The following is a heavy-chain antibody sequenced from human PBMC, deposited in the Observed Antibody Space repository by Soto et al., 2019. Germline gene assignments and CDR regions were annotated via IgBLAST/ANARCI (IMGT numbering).Heavy chain of an antibody. CDR3: ARFRYYDSSAYHDY. J-gene: IGHJ4*02. D-gene: IGHD3-22*01. CDR2: IWYDGSNK. Sequence: QVQLVESGGGVVQPGRSLRLSCAASGFTFSGYGMHWVRQAPGKGLEWVAVIWYDGSNKYYADSVKGRFTISRDNSKNTLYLQMNSLRAEDTAVFYCARFRYYDSSAYHDYWGQGTLVTVSS. V-gene: IGHV3-33*01. CDR1: GFTFSGYG.